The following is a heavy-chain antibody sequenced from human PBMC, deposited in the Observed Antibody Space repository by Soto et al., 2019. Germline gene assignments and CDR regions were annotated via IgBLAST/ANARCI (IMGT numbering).Heavy chain of an antibody. CDR2: ISSSSSYK. CDR3: SRDADILTGSDAFDI. CDR1: GFTFSDYY. Sequence: QVQLVESGGGLVKPGGSLRLSCAASGFTFSDYYMSWIRQAPGKGLEWVSYISSSSSYKNYADSVKGRFTISRENAKNSLYMQMNSLRAEDTVVYYCSRDADILTGSDAFDIWGQGTMVTVSS. V-gene: IGHV3-11*05. D-gene: IGHD3-9*01. J-gene: IGHJ3*02.